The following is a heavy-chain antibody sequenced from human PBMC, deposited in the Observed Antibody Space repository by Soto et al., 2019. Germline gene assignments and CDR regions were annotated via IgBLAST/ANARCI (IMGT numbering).Heavy chain of an antibody. CDR3: ARDQGYSYGPTDY. D-gene: IGHD5-18*01. CDR2: ISSSSSTI. J-gene: IGHJ4*02. CDR1: GFTFSSYS. V-gene: IGHV3-48*01. Sequence: EVQLFESGGGLVQPGGSLRLSCAASGFTFSSYSMNWVRQAPGKGLEWVSYISSSSSTIYYADSVKGRFTISRDNAKNSLYLQMNSLRAEDTAVYYCARDQGYSYGPTDYWGQGTLVTVSS.